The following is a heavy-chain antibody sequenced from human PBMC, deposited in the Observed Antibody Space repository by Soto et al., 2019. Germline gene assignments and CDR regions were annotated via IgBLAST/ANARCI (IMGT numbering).Heavy chain of an antibody. CDR2: ISNNGAHT. Sequence: GSLRLSCAASGFTFSNYEMHWVRQAPGKGLEYVSGISNNGAHTDYAKSVKGRFTISRDNSKNTLYLQMDSLRPEDTAVYHCAKEEKVWGTFRDYGKDVWGQGTTVTVSS. D-gene: IGHD3-16*02. J-gene: IGHJ6*02. V-gene: IGHV3-64*01. CDR1: GFTFSNYE. CDR3: AKEEKVWGTFRDYGKDV.